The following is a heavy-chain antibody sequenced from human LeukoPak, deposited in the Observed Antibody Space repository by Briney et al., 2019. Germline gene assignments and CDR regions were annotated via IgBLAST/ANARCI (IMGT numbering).Heavy chain of an antibody. CDR3: AREWDWFDP. CDR2: ISPYNGAT. V-gene: IGHV1-18*01. J-gene: IGHJ5*02. D-gene: IGHD1-26*01. Sequence: ASVKVSCKASSDTFTSYGISWVRQAPGQGLEWMGWISPYNGATKSAQKFQGRVTMSTDTSTSTAYMELRSLRSDDTAVYYCAREWDWFDPWGQGTLVTVSP. CDR1: SDTFTSYG.